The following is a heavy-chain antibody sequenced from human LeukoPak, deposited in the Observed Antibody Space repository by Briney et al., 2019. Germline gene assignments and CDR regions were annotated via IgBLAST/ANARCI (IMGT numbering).Heavy chain of an antibody. V-gene: IGHV3-74*01. CDR3: AKTAFGVVNY. D-gene: IGHD3-3*01. CDR1: DFIFSNYW. CDR2: SNSDGSTT. J-gene: IGHJ4*02. Sequence: GGSLRLSCVASDFIFSNYWMYWVRQVPGKGLVWVSRSNSDGSTTNYADSVKGRFTISRDNSKNTLYLQMNSLRAEDTAVYYCAKTAFGVVNYWGQGTLVTVSS.